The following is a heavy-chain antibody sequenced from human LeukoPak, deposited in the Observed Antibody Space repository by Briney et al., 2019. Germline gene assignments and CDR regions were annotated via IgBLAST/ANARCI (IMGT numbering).Heavy chain of an antibody. D-gene: IGHD3-10*01. V-gene: IGHV1-18*01. CDR3: ARIPMVRGVKGWFDP. CDR1: GYTFTSYG. Sequence: ASVKVSCKASGYTFTSYGISWVRQAPGQGLEWMGWISAYNGNTNYAQKLQGRVTMTKDTSTSTAYMELRSLRSDDTAVYYCARIPMVRGVKGWFDPWGQGTLVTVSS. J-gene: IGHJ5*02. CDR2: ISAYNGNT.